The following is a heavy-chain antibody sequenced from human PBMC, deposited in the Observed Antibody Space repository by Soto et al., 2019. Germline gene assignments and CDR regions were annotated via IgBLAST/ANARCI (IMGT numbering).Heavy chain of an antibody. CDR3: ARDPNYVWGGPGGYYFDY. CDR1: GFPFSSYS. Sequence: GVSLILCCAASGFPFSSYSMNWVRHAPGKGLEWVSSISSSSSYIYYADSVKGRFTISRDNAKNSLYLQMNSLRAEDTAVYYCARDPNYVWGGPGGYYFDYWGQGTLVTVSS. CDR2: ISSSSSYI. J-gene: IGHJ4*02. V-gene: IGHV3-21*01. D-gene: IGHD3-16*01.